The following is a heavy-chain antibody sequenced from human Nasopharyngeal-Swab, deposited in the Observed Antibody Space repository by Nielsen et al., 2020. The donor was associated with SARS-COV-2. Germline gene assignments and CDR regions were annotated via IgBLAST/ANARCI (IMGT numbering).Heavy chain of an antibody. CDR3: ARGLHPTCYYYYMDV. Sequence: SETLSLTCTVSGGSISSYYWSWIRQPPGKGLEWIGYIYYSGSTNYNPSLKSRVTISVDTSKNQFSLKLSSVTAADTAVYYCARGLHPTCYYYYMDVWGKGTTVTVSS. CDR2: IYYSGST. CDR1: GGSISSYY. J-gene: IGHJ6*03. V-gene: IGHV4-59*01. D-gene: IGHD4-11*01.